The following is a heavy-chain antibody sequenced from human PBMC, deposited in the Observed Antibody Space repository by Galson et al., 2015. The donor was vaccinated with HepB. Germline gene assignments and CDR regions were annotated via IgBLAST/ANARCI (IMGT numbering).Heavy chain of an antibody. CDR2: VSPNNAST. J-gene: IGHJ1*01. D-gene: IGHD3-3*02. CDR1: DYNFAKFG. Sequence: SVKVSCKASDYNFAKFGVTWVRQASGQGLEWMGWVSPNNASTKYAQRVQGRVTMTTDSSTSTAYMELRSLRSDDTAVYYCATLQYKYFYDGGTSSAEYSQFWGQGTLVIVSS. CDR3: ATLQYKYFYDGGTSSAEYSQF. V-gene: IGHV1-18*01.